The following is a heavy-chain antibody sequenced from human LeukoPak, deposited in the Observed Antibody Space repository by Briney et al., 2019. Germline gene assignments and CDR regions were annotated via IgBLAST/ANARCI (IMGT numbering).Heavy chain of an antibody. J-gene: IGHJ4*02. V-gene: IGHV4-59*12. CDR2: IYYSGST. CDR3: ARYHGPYYFDY. D-gene: IGHD5-24*01. CDR1: GGSISSYY. Sequence: PSETLSLTCTVSGGSISSYYWSWIRQPPGKGLEWIGYIYYSGSTNYNPSLKSRVTISVDTSKNQFSLKLSSVTAADTAVYYCARYHGPYYFDYWGQGTLVTVSS.